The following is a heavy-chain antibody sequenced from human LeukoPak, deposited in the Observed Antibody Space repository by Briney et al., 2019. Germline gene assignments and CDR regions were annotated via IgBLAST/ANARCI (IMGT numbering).Heavy chain of an antibody. CDR2: ISYDGSNK. J-gene: IGHJ3*02. V-gene: IGHV3-30*18. CDR3: AKDYDSSGWAAFDI. Sequence: GGSLRLSCAASGFTFSSYSMNWVRQAPGKGLEWVAVISYDGSNKYFADSVKGRFTISRDNSKNTLYLRMNSLRAEDTAVYYCAKDYDSSGWAAFDIWGQGTMVTVSS. D-gene: IGHD3-22*01. CDR1: GFTFSSYS.